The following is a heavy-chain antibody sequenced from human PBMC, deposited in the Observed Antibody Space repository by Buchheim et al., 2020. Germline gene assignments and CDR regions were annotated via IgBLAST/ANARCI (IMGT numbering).Heavy chain of an antibody. J-gene: IGHJ4*02. CDR1: GGPISGSTYY. D-gene: IGHD6-19*01. CDR2: IDYSGST. V-gene: IGHV4-39*07. Sequence: QLQLQESGPRLVKPSGTLSLTCTVSGGPISGSTYYWGWIRQPPGKGLEWIGSIDYSGSTYYNPSLKSRVTISVDTHNNQVSLKMRSVTAADTAAYYCARDYSVAGHLFDYWGQGTL. CDR3: ARDYSVAGHLFDY.